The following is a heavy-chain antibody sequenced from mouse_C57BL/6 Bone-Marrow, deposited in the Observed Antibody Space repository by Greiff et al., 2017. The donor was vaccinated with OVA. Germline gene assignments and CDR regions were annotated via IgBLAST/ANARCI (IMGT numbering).Heavy chain of an antibody. V-gene: IGHV5-17*01. Sequence: EVKLVESGGGLVKPGGSLKLSCAASGFTFSDYGMHWVRQAPEKGLEWVAYISSGSSTIYYADTVKGRFTISRDNAKNTLFLQMTSLRSEDTAMYYCASSCYSNYEYIDVWGTGTTVTVSS. CDR3: ASSCYSNYEYIDV. J-gene: IGHJ1*03. D-gene: IGHD2-5*01. CDR1: GFTFSDYG. CDR2: ISSGSSTI.